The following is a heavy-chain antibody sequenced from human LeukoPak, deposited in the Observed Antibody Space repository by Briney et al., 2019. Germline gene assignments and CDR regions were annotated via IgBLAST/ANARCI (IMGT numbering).Heavy chain of an antibody. J-gene: IGHJ3*02. D-gene: IGHD2-8*01. V-gene: IGHV3-23*01. CDR2: ISGSGTGT. CDR3: AKGGVSSVYHAFDI. CDR1: GLTFSSYA. Sequence: GGPLRLSCAASGLTFSSYAMSWVRQAPGKGLEWVSAISGSGTGTYYTDSVKGRFTISRDNSKNTLFLQMNSLRVEDTAVYYCAKGGVSSVYHAFDIWGQGTMVTVSS.